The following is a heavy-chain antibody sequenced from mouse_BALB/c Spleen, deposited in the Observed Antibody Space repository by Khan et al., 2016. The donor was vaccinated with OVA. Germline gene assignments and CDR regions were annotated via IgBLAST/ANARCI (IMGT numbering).Heavy chain of an antibody. CDR1: GFSLSRYN. Sequence: QVQLKESGPGLVAPSQSLSITCSVSGFSLSRYNIHWVRQPPGKGLEWLGMIWGGGGTDYNSTLKSRLSISKDNSESQVFLTMNSLQKDDTAMYYCARAYYRYDCYYAMDYWGQGTSVTVSS. V-gene: IGHV2-6-4*01. J-gene: IGHJ4*01. CDR3: ARAYYRYDCYYAMDY. CDR2: IWGGGGT. D-gene: IGHD2-14*01.